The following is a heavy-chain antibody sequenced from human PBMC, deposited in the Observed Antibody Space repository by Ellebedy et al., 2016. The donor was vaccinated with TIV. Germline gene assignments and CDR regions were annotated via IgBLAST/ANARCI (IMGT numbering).Heavy chain of an antibody. CDR2: ISGRSNII. D-gene: IGHD3-10*01. CDR3: ARDGAWFGDFAFDY. CDR1: GFTFSSSS. V-gene: IGHV3-48*01. Sequence: GESLKISXAASGFTFSSSSMNWVRQAPGKGLEWLSYISGRSNIIYYAESVKGRFTISRDNAKNSLFLQMNSLRAEDTAVYYCARDGAWFGDFAFDYWGQGTLVTVSS. J-gene: IGHJ4*02.